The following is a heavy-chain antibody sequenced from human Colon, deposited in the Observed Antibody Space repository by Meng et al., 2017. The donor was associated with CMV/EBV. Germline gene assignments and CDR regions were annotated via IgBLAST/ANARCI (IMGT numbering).Heavy chain of an antibody. D-gene: IGHD6-19*01. Sequence: SETLSLTCDISGDTVSSTTVGWNWIRQSPSRGLEWLGRIYYRSRWLDDYAQSVKSRISINVDTSKNQFSLQLDSVTPDDTAVYYCARRHTSGWYYFDSWGQGTTVTVSS. V-gene: IGHV6-1*01. CDR2: IYYRSRWLD. CDR3: ARRHTSGWYYFDS. J-gene: IGHJ4*02. CDR1: GDTVSSTTVG.